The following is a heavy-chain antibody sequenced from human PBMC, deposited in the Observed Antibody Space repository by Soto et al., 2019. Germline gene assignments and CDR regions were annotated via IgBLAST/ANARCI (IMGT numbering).Heavy chain of an antibody. CDR3: AKGGTTASYYYYGMDV. CDR1: GFTFDDYT. CDR2: ISWDGGST. J-gene: IGHJ6*02. Sequence: GGSLRLSCAASGFTFDDYTMHWVRQAPGKGLEWVSLISWDGGSTYYADSVKGRFTISRDNSKNSLYLQMNSLRTEDTALYYCAKGGTTASYYYYGMDVWGQGTTVTVSS. D-gene: IGHD4-17*01. V-gene: IGHV3-43*01.